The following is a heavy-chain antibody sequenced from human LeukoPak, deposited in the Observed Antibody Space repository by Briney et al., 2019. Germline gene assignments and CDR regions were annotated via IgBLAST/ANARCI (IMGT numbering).Heavy chain of an antibody. CDR2: INPNSGGT. CDR3: ARAPYYYDSSGKGIWYYFDY. D-gene: IGHD3-22*01. V-gene: IGHV1-2*02. Sequence: ASVKVSCKASGYTFTGYYMHWVRQAPGQGLEWMGWINPNSGGTNYAQKFQGRVTMTRDTSISTAYMELSGLRSDDTAVYYCARAPYYYDSSGKGIWYYFDYWGQGTLVTVSS. J-gene: IGHJ4*02. CDR1: GYTFTGYY.